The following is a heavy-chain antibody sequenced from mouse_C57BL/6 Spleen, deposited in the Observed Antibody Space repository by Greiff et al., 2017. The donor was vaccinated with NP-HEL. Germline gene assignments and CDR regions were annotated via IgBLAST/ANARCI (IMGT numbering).Heavy chain of an antibody. CDR2: IDPSDSYT. V-gene: IGHV1-50*01. D-gene: IGHD1-1*01. CDR3: ARRQPDYYGSSPCYFDY. J-gene: IGHJ2*01. CDR1: GYTFTSYW. Sequence: QVQLQQSGAELVKPGASVKLSCKASGYTFTSYWMQWVKQRPGQGLEWIGEIDPSDSYTNYNQKFKGKATLTVDTSSSTAYMQLSSLTSEDSAVYYCARRQPDYYGSSPCYFDYWGQGTTLTVSS.